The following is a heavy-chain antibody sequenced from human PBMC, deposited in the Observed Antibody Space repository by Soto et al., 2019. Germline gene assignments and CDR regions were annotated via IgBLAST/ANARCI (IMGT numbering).Heavy chain of an antibody. CDR2: IYYSGST. J-gene: IGHJ3*02. Sequence: QVQLQESDAGLVKASQTLFLTCTVSGGSVSSGAYYWTWIRQRPGTGLEWIGYIYYSGSTYYSPSLKSRLSISLDTSKNQFSLRLSSVTAADTAMYYCAMARLRAVYAFDIWGQGTMVTVSS. V-gene: IGHV4-31*03. CDR1: GGSVSSGAYY. CDR3: AMARLRAVYAFDI. D-gene: IGHD5-12*01.